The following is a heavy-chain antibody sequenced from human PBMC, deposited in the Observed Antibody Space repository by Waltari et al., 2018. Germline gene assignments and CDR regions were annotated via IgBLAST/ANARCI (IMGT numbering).Heavy chain of an antibody. D-gene: IGHD3-22*01. Sequence: QVQLHQWGAGLLKPSETLSLTCGVSGGSFNVYYWSWIRQPPGQGLEWIGEIQHSGTTDYNPSLNSRLTMSVDTSKKQISLKMSSVTAADTAVYYCARGDLHYGSSGFFYWGQGALVTVSS. V-gene: IGHV4-34*01. CDR2: IQHSGTT. J-gene: IGHJ4*02. CDR1: GGSFNVYY. CDR3: ARGDLHYGSSGFFY.